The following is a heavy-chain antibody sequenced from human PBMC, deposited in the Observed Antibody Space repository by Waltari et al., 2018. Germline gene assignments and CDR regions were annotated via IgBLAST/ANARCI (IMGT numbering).Heavy chain of an antibody. Sequence: EVQMVASGGGLVQPGGSLRLPCAVSGFPFRAYWMHWARHSPGRGLVGVARIDSDGTRTAYADSVKGRATISRDNAKNIVYLQMDNLSGEDTAMYYCGRESKTDWYVDFWGQGTHVTVSS. CDR2: IDSDGTRT. D-gene: IGHD3-9*01. V-gene: IGHV3-74*01. J-gene: IGHJ4*02. CDR3: GRESKTDWYVDF. CDR1: GFPFRAYW.